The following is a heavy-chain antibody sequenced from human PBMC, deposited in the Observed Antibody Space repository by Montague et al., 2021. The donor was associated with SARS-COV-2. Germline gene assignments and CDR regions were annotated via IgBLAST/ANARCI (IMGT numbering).Heavy chain of an antibody. CDR1: GGSISNYY. D-gene: IGHD6-19*01. V-gene: IGHV4-4*07. Sequence: SETLSLTCTVSGGSISNYYWTWIRQSVGKGLEWIGQLYTSGSTTYNPSLKSRVTMSVDTSKNQFSLNLTSVTAADTAVYYCAREYGSSSGWSYYYGMDVWGQGTTVTVS. J-gene: IGHJ6*02. CDR2: LYTSGST. CDR3: AREYGSSSGWSYYYGMDV.